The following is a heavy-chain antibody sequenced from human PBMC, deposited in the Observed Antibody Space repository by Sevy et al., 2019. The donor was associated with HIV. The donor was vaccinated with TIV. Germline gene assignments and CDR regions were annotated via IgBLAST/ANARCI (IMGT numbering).Heavy chain of an antibody. Sequence: GGSLRLSCAASGFTFSSYAMSWVRQAPGKGLEWVSAISGSGGSTYYADSVKGRFTISRDNSKNTLYLQMNSLRAEDTAVYYCVKDVWFGEIAGYFDYWGQGTLVTVSS. CDR2: ISGSGGST. CDR1: GFTFSSYA. V-gene: IGHV3-23*01. CDR3: VKDVWFGEIAGYFDY. J-gene: IGHJ4*02. D-gene: IGHD3-10*01.